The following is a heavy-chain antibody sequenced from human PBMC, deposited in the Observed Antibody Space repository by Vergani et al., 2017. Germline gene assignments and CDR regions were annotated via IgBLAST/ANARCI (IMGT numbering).Heavy chain of an antibody. CDR3: AREYSSTSGRAFDF. CDR2: ISSSSSYI. Sequence: EVQLVESGGGLVKPGGSLRLSCAASGFTFSSYSMNWVRQAPGKGLEWVSSISSSSSYIHYSDSLKGRFTISRDSAKNSLYLQMDSLRAEDTAVYYCAREYSSTSGRAFDFWGQGTKVTVSS. J-gene: IGHJ3*01. D-gene: IGHD2-2*01. CDR1: GFTFSSYS. V-gene: IGHV3-21*01.